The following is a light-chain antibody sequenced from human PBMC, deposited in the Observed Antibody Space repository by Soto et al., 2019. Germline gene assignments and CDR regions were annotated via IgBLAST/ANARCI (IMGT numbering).Light chain of an antibody. Sequence: EILLTPSPVTLSLFPGERGTLSLRAIQSLSSSYFAWYQHKPGQGPRLLIYGAFTRATGIPDRFSGSGSGTDFTLTISRLEPEDFAVYYCQQHETLITFGQGTRLEIK. CDR2: GAF. V-gene: IGKV3-20*01. CDR1: QSLSSSY. CDR3: QQHETLIT. J-gene: IGKJ5*01.